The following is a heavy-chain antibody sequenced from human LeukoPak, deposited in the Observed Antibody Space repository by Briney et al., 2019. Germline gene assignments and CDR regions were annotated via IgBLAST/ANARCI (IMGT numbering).Heavy chain of an antibody. D-gene: IGHD2-2*01. CDR3: AREGDQLLDYLDY. Sequence: TGGSLRLSCAASGFTFSSYSMNWVRQAPGKGLEWVSSISSSSSYIYYADSVKGRFTISRDNAKNSLYLQMNSLRAEDTAVYYCAREGDQLLDYLDYWGQGTLVTVSS. J-gene: IGHJ4*02. CDR1: GFTFSSYS. V-gene: IGHV3-21*01. CDR2: ISSSSSYI.